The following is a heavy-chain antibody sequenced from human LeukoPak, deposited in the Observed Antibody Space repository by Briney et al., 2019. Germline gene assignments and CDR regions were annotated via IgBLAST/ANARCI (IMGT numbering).Heavy chain of an antibody. CDR3: ARGESSSSPSY. CDR2: MNPNSGGT. CDR1: GYTFTGYY. V-gene: IGHV1-2*02. D-gene: IGHD6-6*01. Sequence: ASVKVSCKASGYTFTGYYMHWVRQAPGQGLEWMGWMNPNSGGTKYAQYFQGRVTMTWDTSISTAYMELSRLTSDDTAVYFCARGESSSSPSYWGQGTLVTVSS. J-gene: IGHJ4*02.